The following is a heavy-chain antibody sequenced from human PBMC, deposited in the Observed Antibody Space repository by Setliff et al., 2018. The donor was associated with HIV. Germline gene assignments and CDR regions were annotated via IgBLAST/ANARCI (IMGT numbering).Heavy chain of an antibody. Sequence: LSLTRTVSIGSISSHYWSWIRQPPGKGLEWIGHIYYSGITNYNPSLKSRVTISVDTSKNQFSLKLRSVTAADTAVYYCARAIQPYYMDVWGKGTTVTVSS. CDR1: IGSISSHY. CDR3: ARAIQPYYMDV. J-gene: IGHJ6*03. CDR2: IYYSGIT. V-gene: IGHV4-59*11.